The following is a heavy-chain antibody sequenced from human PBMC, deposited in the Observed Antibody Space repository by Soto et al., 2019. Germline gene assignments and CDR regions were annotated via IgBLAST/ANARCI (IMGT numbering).Heavy chain of an antibody. V-gene: IGHV3-11*01. Sequence: QVQLVESGGGLVKPGGSLRLSCAASGFSFSDYYMSWIRQAPGKGLEWVSYISSSGRTIYNADSVKGRFTISRDNAKNSLYVLMNSLRAEDTAVYYCERGGTMVPDAFDIWGQGKMVTVSS. J-gene: IGHJ3*02. CDR2: ISSSGRTI. CDR1: GFSFSDYY. D-gene: IGHD3-10*01. CDR3: ERGGTMVPDAFDI.